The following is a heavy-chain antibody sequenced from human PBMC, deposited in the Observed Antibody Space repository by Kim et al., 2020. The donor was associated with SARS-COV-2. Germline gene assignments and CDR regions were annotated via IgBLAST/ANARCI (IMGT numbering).Heavy chain of an antibody. V-gene: IGHV3-33*01. CDR3: ARGTTSYFDY. D-gene: IGHD1-1*01. CDR2: IWYDGSNK. CDR1: GFTFSNYG. Sequence: GGSLRLSCAASGFTFSNYGMDWVRHAPGKGLEWVAVIWYDGSNKYYADSVKGRFTISRDNSKNTLYLQMNSLRADDTAVYYCARGTTSYFDYWGQGTLVTVSS. J-gene: IGHJ4*02.